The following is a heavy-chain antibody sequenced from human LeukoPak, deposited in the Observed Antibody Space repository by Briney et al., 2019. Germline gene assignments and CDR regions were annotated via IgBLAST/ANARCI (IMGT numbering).Heavy chain of an antibody. V-gene: IGHV1-8*01. Sequence: ASVKVSCKASGYTFTSYDIDWVRQATGQGLEWMGWMNPNSGNTGYAQKFQGRVTMTRNTPISTAYMELSSLRSEDTAVYYCARVFSGWNYYYYYYMDVWGKGTTVTVSS. CDR2: MNPNSGNT. D-gene: IGHD6-19*01. CDR3: ARVFSGWNYYYYYYMDV. J-gene: IGHJ6*03. CDR1: GYTFTSYD.